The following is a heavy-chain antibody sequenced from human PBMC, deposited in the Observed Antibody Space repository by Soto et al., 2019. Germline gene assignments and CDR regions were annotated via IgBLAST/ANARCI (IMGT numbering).Heavy chain of an antibody. CDR3: AKLSGNWYYFHY. CDR1: GFTFSTYA. J-gene: IGHJ4*02. CDR2: ISDSGDNT. V-gene: IGHV3-23*01. D-gene: IGHD6-13*01. Sequence: PGGSLRLSCAASGFTFSTYAMTWVRQAPGKGLEWVSVISDSGDNTYDADSAKGRFTISRDNSNNTLYLQMNSLRVEDTAVYYCAKLSGNWYYFHYWGQGTLVTVSS.